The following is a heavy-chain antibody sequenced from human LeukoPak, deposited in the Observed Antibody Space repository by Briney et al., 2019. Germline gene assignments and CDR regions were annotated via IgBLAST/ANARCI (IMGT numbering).Heavy chain of an antibody. Sequence: KTSQTLSLTCTVSGGSISSGSYYWSWIRQPAGKGLEWIGRIYTSGSTNYNPSLKSRVTISVDTSKNQFSLKLSSVTAADTAVYYCARTHQRAITTIVVAHDAFDIWGQGTMVTVSS. CDR3: ARTHQRAITTIVVAHDAFDI. V-gene: IGHV4-61*02. D-gene: IGHD3-22*01. J-gene: IGHJ3*02. CDR1: GGSISSGSYY. CDR2: IYTSGST.